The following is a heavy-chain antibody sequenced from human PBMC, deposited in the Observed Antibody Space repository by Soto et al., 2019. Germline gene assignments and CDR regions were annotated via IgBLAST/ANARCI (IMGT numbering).Heavy chain of an antibody. CDR2: ISGSGGST. V-gene: IGHV3-23*01. D-gene: IGHD3-16*01. Sequence: GGSLRLSCAASGFTFSSYAMSWVRQAPGKGLEWVSAISGSGGSTYYADSVKGRFTISRDNSKNTLYLQMNSLRAEDTAVYYCAKDLTLDMITFGYFDYWGQGTLVTVSS. CDR1: GFTFSSYA. J-gene: IGHJ4*02. CDR3: AKDLTLDMITFGYFDY.